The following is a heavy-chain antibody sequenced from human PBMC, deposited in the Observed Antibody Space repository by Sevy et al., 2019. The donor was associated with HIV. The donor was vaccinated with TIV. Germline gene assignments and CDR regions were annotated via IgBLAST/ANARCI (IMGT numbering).Heavy chain of an antibody. D-gene: IGHD2-15*01. CDR2: IKQDGSQK. J-gene: IGHJ4*02. Sequence: GGSLRLSCTASGFTFSDYYMGWVRQAPGKGLEWVANIKQDGSQKNYVDSGKGRFTISRDNAKNSLYLQMNRLGVDDTAVYYCAREWWPGDYWGQGTLVTVSS. CDR3: AREWWPGDY. CDR1: GFTFSDYY. V-gene: IGHV3-7*01.